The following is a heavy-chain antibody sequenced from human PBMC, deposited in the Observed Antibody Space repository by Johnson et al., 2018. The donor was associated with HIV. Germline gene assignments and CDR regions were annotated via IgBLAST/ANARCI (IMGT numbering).Heavy chain of an antibody. V-gene: IGHV3-11*04. D-gene: IGHD6-13*01. CDR2: ISSSGSTI. CDR3: ARDGKYSSIGPDAFDV. J-gene: IGHJ3*01. CDR1: GFTFSDYY. Sequence: QVQLVESGGGLVKPGGSLRLSCAASGFTFSDYYMSWIRQAPGKGLEWVSYISSSGSTIYYADSVKGRFTISRDHSENTLYLQMNSLRPEDTAVYFCARDGKYSSIGPDAFDVWGQGTMVAVSS.